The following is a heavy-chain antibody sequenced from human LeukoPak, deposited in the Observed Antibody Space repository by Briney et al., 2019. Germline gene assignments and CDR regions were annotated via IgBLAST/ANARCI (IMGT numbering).Heavy chain of an antibody. CDR3: AGRTMLRGVGTFDP. CDR1: GGSISSGSYY. CDR2: IYTSGST. J-gene: IGHJ5*02. D-gene: IGHD3-10*01. V-gene: IGHV4-61*02. Sequence: NPSETLSLTCTVSGGSISSGSYYWRWIRQPAGKGLEWIGRIYTSGSTNYNPSLKSRVTISVDTSKNQFSLKLSSVTAADTAVYYCAGRTMLRGVGTFDPWGQGTLVTVSS.